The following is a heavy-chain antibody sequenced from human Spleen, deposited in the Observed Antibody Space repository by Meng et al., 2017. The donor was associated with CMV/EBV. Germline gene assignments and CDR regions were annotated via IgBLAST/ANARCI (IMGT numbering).Heavy chain of an antibody. Sequence: TFSSYSMNWVRQAPGKGLEWVSSISSSSSYIYYADSVKGRFTISRDNAKNSLYLQMNSLRAEDTAVYYCARDYNGLLRYFDHLPFDYWGQGTLVTVSS. CDR1: TFSSYS. J-gene: IGHJ4*02. CDR2: ISSSSSYI. CDR3: ARDYNGLLRYFDHLPFDY. V-gene: IGHV3-21*01. D-gene: IGHD3-9*01.